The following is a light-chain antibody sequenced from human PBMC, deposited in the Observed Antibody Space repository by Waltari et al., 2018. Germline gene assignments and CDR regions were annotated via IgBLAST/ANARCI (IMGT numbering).Light chain of an antibody. CDR1: DSDVGAYDF. Sequence: QSALTQPASVSGSPGQSITISCSGTDSDVGAYDFVSWYQQHPGKAPHLIIYEVSNRPSGISSRVSASKSGNTASLTISGRQAEDEADDCCSSYTTSSAPGVFGTGTRVTVL. V-gene: IGLV2-14*01. CDR3: SSYTTSSAPGV. J-gene: IGLJ1*01. CDR2: EVS.